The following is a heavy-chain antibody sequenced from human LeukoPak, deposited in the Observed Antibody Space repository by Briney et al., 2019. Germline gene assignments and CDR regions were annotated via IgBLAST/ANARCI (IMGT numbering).Heavy chain of an antibody. J-gene: IGHJ1*01. V-gene: IGHV4-4*07. CDR2: IYTSGST. CDR3: ARDYSDSSGYSPFQH. CDR1: GGSISSYY. Sequence: SETLSLTCTVSGGSISSYYWSWIRQPAGKGLEWIGRIYTSGSTNYNPSLKSRVTMSVDTSKNQFSLKLSSVTAADTAVYYCARDYSDSSGYSPFQHWGQGTLVTVSS. D-gene: IGHD3-22*01.